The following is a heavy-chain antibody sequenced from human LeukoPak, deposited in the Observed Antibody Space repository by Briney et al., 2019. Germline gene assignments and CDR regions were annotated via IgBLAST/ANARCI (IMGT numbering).Heavy chain of an antibody. V-gene: IGHV3-7*01. Sequence: GGSLRLSCAASGFTFSNCWMSWVRQAPGKGLEWVANIKQDGSEKYYVNSVKGRFTISRDNAKNSLYLQMNSLRAEDTAVYYCASTACTTSCYTGEGFDYWGQGTLVTVSS. D-gene: IGHD2-2*02. CDR2: IKQDGSEK. J-gene: IGHJ4*02. CDR1: GFTFSNCW. CDR3: ASTACTTSCYTGEGFDY.